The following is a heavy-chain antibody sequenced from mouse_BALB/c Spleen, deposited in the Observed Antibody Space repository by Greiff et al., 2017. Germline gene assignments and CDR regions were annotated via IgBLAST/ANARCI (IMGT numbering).Heavy chain of an antibody. CDR2: ISNGGGST. V-gene: IGHV5-12-2*01. Sequence: VQLKESGGGLVQPGGSLKLSCAASGFTFSSYTMSWVRQTPEKRLEWVAYISNGGGSTYYPDTVKGRFTISRDNAKNTLYLQMSSLKSEDTAMYYCARHDYAMDYWGQGTSVTVSS. CDR1: GFTFSSYT. CDR3: ARHDYAMDY. J-gene: IGHJ4*01.